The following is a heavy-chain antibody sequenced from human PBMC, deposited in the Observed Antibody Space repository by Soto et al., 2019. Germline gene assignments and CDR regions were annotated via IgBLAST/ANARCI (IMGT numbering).Heavy chain of an antibody. CDR1: GXTLSSYC. V-gene: IGHV3-7*03. CDR3: AREGGMTTVTTTSEAFDY. J-gene: IGHJ4*02. Sequence: GSLRLYSAASGXTLSSYCMSWVRQAPGKGLELVANIKQDGSEKYYVDSVKGRFTISRDNAKNSLYLQMNSLRAEDTAVYYCAREGGMTTVTTTSEAFDYWGQGTRGTVS. CDR2: IKQDGSEK. D-gene: IGHD4-17*01.